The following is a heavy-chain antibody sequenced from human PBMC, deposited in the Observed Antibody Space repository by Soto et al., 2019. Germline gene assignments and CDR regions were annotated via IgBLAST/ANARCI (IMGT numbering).Heavy chain of an antibody. CDR2: INTDGSST. V-gene: IGHV3-74*01. CDR3: AREDFGVFSVAYFDY. CDR1: GFSFSSKW. J-gene: IGHJ4*02. D-gene: IGHD3-3*01. Sequence: EVQLVESGGGLVQPGGSLRLSCAASGFSFSSKWMHWVRHAPGKGLVWVSRINTDGSSTSHADFVKGRFTISRDNAKNTLYLQTNSLRTEDTAVYYCAREDFGVFSVAYFDYWGQGTLVTVSS.